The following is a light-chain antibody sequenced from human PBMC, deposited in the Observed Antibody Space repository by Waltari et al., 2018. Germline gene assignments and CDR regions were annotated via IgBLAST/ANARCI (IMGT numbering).Light chain of an antibody. V-gene: IGKV1-27*01. Sequence: DIQMTQSPSSLSASVGDRVTITCRARQGISNYLAGYQQKPGKSPELLIYAASTLEPGVSSRLSGSGSGTDFRLTISSLQPEDVGTYYCQKYNSAPQTFGGGTKVEIK. CDR3: QKYNSAPQT. J-gene: IGKJ4*01. CDR1: QGISNY. CDR2: AAS.